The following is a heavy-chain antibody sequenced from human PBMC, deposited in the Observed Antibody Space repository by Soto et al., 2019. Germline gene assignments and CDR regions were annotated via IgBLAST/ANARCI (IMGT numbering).Heavy chain of an antibody. D-gene: IGHD3-10*01. CDR2: IWYDGSNK. V-gene: IGHV3-33*01. Sequence: GGSLRLSCAASGFTFSSYGMHWVRQAPGKGLEWVAVIWYDGSNKYYADSVKGRFTISRHNSKNTLYLQMNSLRAEDTAVYYCAGSGDRFGELSTYYYYYYMDVWGKGTTVTVSS. CDR1: GFTFSSYG. J-gene: IGHJ6*03. CDR3: AGSGDRFGELSTYYYYYYMDV.